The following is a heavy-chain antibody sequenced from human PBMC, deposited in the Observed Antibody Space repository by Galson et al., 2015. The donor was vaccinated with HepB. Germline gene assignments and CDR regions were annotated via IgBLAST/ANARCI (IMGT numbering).Heavy chain of an antibody. D-gene: IGHD5-24*01. CDR1: GYTFTNYG. Sequence: SVKVSCKASGYTFTNYGISWVRQAPGQGLEWMGWISAYNGNTNSAQKLQGRVTMTTDTSTSTAYMELSSLRSDDTAVYYCARDKDGYNYGAAVVDSWGQGTLVTVSS. V-gene: IGHV1-18*01. CDR3: ARDKDGYNYGAAVVDS. CDR2: ISAYNGNT. J-gene: IGHJ4*02.